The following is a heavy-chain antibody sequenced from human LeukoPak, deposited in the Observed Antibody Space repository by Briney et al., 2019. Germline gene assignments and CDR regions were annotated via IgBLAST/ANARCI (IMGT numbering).Heavy chain of an antibody. CDR2: INPDGSST. J-gene: IGHJ4*02. CDR3: ARIDWNPDY. CDR1: GFTLSSYW. D-gene: IGHD3-9*01. V-gene: IGHV3-74*01. Sequence: GGSLRLSCAASGFTLSSYWVHWVRQAPGKGLVWVSRINPDGSSTSYADSVKGRFTISRDNAKNTLYLQMNSLRAEDTAVYFCARIDWNPDYWGQGTLVTVSS.